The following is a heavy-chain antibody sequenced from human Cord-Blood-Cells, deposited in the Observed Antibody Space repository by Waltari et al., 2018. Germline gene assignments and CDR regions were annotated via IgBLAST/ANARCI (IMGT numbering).Heavy chain of an antibody. CDR3: ARTVYSGSSCDY. CDR1: GGSFSGYY. D-gene: IGHD1-26*01. J-gene: IGHJ4*02. V-gene: IGHV4-34*01. Sequence: QVQLQQWGAGLLKPSETLSLTCAVSGGSFSGYYWSWIRQPPGKGLEWIGEINHSGSTNYNPSLKSRVTISVDTSKNQFSLKLSSVTAAVTAVYYCARTVYSGSSCDYCGQGTLVTVSS. CDR2: INHSGST.